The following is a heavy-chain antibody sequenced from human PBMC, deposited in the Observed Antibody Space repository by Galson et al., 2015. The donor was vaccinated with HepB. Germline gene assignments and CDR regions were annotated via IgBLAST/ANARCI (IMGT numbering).Heavy chain of an antibody. V-gene: IGHV3-21*06. J-gene: IGHJ6*02. CDR3: ARDRDSDILTGYDFYYYGMDV. CDR2: ISSSSSHI. CDR1: GFIFSRYS. Sequence: SLRLSCAASGFIFSRYSMNWVRQAPGKGLEWVSSISSSSSHIYYADSMKGRFTISRDNAKNALYLQMNSLRVEDTAIYYCARDRDSDILTGYDFYYYGMDVWGQGTTVTVSS. D-gene: IGHD3-9*01.